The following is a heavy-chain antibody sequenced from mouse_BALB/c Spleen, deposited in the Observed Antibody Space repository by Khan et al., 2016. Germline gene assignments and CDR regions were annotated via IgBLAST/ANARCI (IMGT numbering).Heavy chain of an antibody. V-gene: IGHV3-8*02. J-gene: IGHJ4*01. Sequence: EVQLQESGPSLVKPSQTLSLTYSVSGDFITSGYWNWIRKFPGNNLEYMGYISYTGITYYNPSLKSRISITRDTSKNQYYLQLNSVTTEDTATYYCASYGTRENAMDYWGQGTSVTVSS. D-gene: IGHD1-1*01. CDR2: ISYTGIT. CDR1: GDFITSGY. CDR3: ASYGTRENAMDY.